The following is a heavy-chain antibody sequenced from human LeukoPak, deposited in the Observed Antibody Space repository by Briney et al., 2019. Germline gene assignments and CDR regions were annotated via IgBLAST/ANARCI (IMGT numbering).Heavy chain of an antibody. CDR3: ARSAGDHGDHGYFDY. CDR1: GYSFTSYW. D-gene: IGHD4-17*01. CDR2: IYPGDSDT. J-gene: IGHJ4*02. V-gene: IGHV5-51*01. Sequence: GESLKISCKGSGYSFTSYWIGWVRQMPGKGLEWMGIIYPGDSDTRYSPSFQGQVTISADKSISTAYLQWSSLKASDTAMYYCARSAGDHGDHGYFDYWGQGTLVTVSS.